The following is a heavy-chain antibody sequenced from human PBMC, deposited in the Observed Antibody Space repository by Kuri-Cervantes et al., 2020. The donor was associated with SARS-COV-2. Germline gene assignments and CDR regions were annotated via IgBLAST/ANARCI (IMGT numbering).Heavy chain of an antibody. Sequence: SVKVSCKASGYTFTSYGISWVRQAPGQGLEWMGRIIPILGIANYAQKFQGRVTITADKSTCTAYMELSSRRSEDTAVYYCARGPGHYDFWSGDYYYYYMDVWGKGTTVTVSS. D-gene: IGHD3-3*01. CDR1: GYTFTSYG. J-gene: IGHJ6*03. CDR3: ARGPGHYDFWSGDYYYYYMDV. V-gene: IGHV1-69*04. CDR2: IIPILGIA.